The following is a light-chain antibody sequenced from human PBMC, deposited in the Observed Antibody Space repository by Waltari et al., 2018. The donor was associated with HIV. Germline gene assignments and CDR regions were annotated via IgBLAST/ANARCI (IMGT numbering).Light chain of an antibody. CDR3: SSFTTSNSLL. V-gene: IGLV2-14*01. CDR1: SSDIGAYNY. J-gene: IGLJ2*01. Sequence: QSALTQPASVSGSPGQSITVSCTGTSSDIGAYNYVSWYQQTPGTAPKLVIYEVNNRPSGISYRFSGSKSGNTASLTISGLQTEDEGDYYCSSFTTSNSLLFGGGTKVTVL. CDR2: EVN.